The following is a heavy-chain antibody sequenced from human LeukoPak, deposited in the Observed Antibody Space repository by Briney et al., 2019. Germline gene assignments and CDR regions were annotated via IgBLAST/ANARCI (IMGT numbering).Heavy chain of an antibody. J-gene: IGHJ4*02. Sequence: PGRSLRLSCAASGFTFSSYGMHWVRQAPGKGLEWVAVIWYDGSNKYYADSVKGRFTISRDNSKNTLYLQMNSLRAEDTAVYYCARDRSIAAPFDYWGQGTLVTVSS. D-gene: IGHD6-13*01. V-gene: IGHV3-33*01. CDR3: ARDRSIAAPFDY. CDR2: IWYDGSNK. CDR1: GFTFSSYG.